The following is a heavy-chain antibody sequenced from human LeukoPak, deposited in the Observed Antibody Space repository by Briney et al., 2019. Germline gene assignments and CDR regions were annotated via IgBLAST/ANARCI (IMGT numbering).Heavy chain of an antibody. CDR1: GYTFTGYY. CDR3: ARTRNYYDSSGYADFDY. Sequence: ASVKVSCKASGYTFTGYYMHWVRQAPGQRLEWMGWINPNSGNTGYAQKFQGRVTMTRNTSISTAYMELSSLRSEDTAVYYCARTRNYYDSSGYADFDYWGQGTLVTVSS. CDR2: INPNSGNT. J-gene: IGHJ4*02. V-gene: IGHV1-8*02. D-gene: IGHD3-22*01.